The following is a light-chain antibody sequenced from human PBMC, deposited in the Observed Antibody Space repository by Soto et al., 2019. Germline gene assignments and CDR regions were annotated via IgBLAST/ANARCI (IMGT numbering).Light chain of an antibody. V-gene: IGKV1-13*02. J-gene: IGKJ4*01. Sequence: AIQLTQSPSSLSSSVGDRVTITCRASRGISSALGWYQQRAGKAPNLLIYDASRLESGVPSRTYFTLTISSLQPEDFATYYCQQFNSYPLTFGGGTKVEIK. CDR1: RGISSA. CDR2: DAS. CDR3: QQFNSYPLT.